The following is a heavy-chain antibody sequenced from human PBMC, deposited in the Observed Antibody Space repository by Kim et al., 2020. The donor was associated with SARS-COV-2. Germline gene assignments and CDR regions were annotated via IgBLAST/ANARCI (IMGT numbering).Heavy chain of an antibody. Sequence: GGSLRLSCAASGFTFSDYAMHWVRQAPGKGLEWVAVISYDGSNKFYADSVKGRFTISRDNSVNTVYLQMNRLGAEDTAVYHCAREYGNGINYYYYYGMDVWGQGTRVTVSS. CDR1: GFTFSDYA. V-gene: IGHV3-30-3*01. CDR2: ISYDGSNK. J-gene: IGHJ6*01. D-gene: IGHD3-10*01. CDR3: AREYGNGINYYYYYGMDV.